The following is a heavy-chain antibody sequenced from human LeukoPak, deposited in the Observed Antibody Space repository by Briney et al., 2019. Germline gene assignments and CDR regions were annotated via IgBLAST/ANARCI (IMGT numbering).Heavy chain of an antibody. D-gene: IGHD5-18*01. CDR3: AREGLDTAMVPKASYDY. V-gene: IGHV1-2*02. Sequence: ASVKVSCKASGYTFTSYGISWVRQAPGQGLEWMGWINPNSGGTNYAQKFQGRVTMTRDTSISTAYMELSRLRSDDTAVYYCAREGLDTAMVPKASYDYWGQGTLVTVSS. CDR1: GYTFTSYG. J-gene: IGHJ4*02. CDR2: INPNSGGT.